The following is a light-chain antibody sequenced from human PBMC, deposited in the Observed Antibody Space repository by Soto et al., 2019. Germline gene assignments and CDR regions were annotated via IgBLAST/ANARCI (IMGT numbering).Light chain of an antibody. CDR2: DTS. J-gene: IGKJ1*01. V-gene: IGKV3-20*01. Sequence: EFVLTQPPGTLSLSPGERATLSCRASQSLTNSFIAWYQQRPGQAPRLLIYDTSSRASGIPDRFSGSGSGTDFTLTIIRLEPEDFAVYYCQQYDISPWTFGQGTKVDIK. CDR3: QQYDISPWT. CDR1: QSLTNSF.